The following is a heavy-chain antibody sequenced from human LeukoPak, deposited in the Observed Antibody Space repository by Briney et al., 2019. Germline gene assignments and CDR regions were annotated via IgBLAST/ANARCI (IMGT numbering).Heavy chain of an antibody. D-gene: IGHD2-15*01. CDR2: IYYSGST. Sequence: PSETLSLTCTVSGGSISSSSYYWGWIRQPPGKGLEWIGSIYYSGSTYYNPSLKSRVTISVDTSKDQFSLKLSSVTAADTAVYYCASMTTPYYFDYWGQGTLVTVSS. CDR3: ASMTTPYYFDY. CDR1: GGSISSSSYY. V-gene: IGHV4-39*07. J-gene: IGHJ4*02.